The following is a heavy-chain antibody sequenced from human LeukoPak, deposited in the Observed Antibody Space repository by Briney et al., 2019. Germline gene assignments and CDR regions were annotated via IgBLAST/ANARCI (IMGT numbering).Heavy chain of an antibody. Sequence: SETLSLTCTVSGGSISSSSYYWGWIRQPPGTGLEWIGSIYYSGSTYYNPSLKSRVTISVATSKNQFSLKLSSVTAADTAVYYCARKYDFWSGYYDYWGQGTLVTVSS. CDR1: GGSISSSSYY. J-gene: IGHJ4*02. V-gene: IGHV4-39*01. CDR2: IYYSGST. CDR3: ARKYDFWSGYYDY. D-gene: IGHD3-3*01.